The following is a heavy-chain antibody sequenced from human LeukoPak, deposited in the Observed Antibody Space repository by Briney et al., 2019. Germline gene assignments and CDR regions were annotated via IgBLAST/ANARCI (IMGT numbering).Heavy chain of an antibody. CDR2: IYYSGST. Sequence: PSETLSLTCTVSGGPISSDDYYWSWIRQPPGKGLEWIGFIYYSGSTYYKPSLKSRVTISMDTSKNQFSLRLSSVTAADTAVYYCARCPSPGWFDPWGQGTLVTVSS. CDR3: ARCPSPGWFDP. V-gene: IGHV4-30-4*08. CDR1: GGPISSDDYY. J-gene: IGHJ5*02.